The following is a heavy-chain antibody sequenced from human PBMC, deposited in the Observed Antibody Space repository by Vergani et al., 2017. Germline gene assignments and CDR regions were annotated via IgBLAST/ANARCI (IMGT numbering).Heavy chain of an antibody. V-gene: IGHV4-61*08. D-gene: IGHD1-26*01. Sequence: QVQLQESGPGLVKPSQTLSLTCTVSGGSISSGGYYWSWIRQPPGKGLEWIGYIYYSGSTNYTPSLKSRVAISVDTSKNRFSLKLTSVTAADTAVYYCASLREGAAFIGAFDIWGQGTTVTVSS. CDR2: IYYSGST. J-gene: IGHJ3*02. CDR3: ASLREGAAFIGAFDI. CDR1: GGSISSGGYY.